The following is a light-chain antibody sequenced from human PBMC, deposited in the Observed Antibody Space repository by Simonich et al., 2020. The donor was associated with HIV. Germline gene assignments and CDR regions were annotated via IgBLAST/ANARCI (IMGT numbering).Light chain of an antibody. V-gene: IGKV4-1*01. Sequence: DIVMTQSPDFLAVSLGERATINCQSSQSILYSSKNKNYLAWYQQQPGQPPKLLIYWASTRQSGFPDRFSGSGSGTDFTLTISSLQAEDVAVYYCQQYYSTPQTFGQGTKVEIK. CDR2: WAS. J-gene: IGKJ1*01. CDR3: QQYYSTPQT. CDR1: QSILYSSKNKNY.